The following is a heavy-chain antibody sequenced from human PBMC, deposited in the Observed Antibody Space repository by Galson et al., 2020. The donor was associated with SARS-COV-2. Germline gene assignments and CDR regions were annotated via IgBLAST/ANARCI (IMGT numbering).Heavy chain of an antibody. Sequence: GESLKISCAASGITVTSNSMSWVRQVPGKGLEWVSVLYGGGDNTHYADSVKGRFSISRDSSKNTWNLQMNSLRADDTAVYYCARVLGDDYNRYRFDMWGQGTMVTVSS. CDR2: LYGGGDNT. V-gene: IGHV3-66*01. J-gene: IGHJ3*02. D-gene: IGHD4-4*01. CDR3: ARVLGDDYNRYRFDM. CDR1: GITVTSNS.